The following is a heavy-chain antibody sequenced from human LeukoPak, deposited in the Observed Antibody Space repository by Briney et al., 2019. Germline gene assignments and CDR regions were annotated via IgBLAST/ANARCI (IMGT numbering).Heavy chain of an antibody. CDR1: GFTFSDYG. Sequence: PGGSLRLSYAASGFTFSDYGMHWVRQAPGKGLEWVAFIRYDGGDEKYADSVKGRFTVSRDNSKNTLYLQMNSLRVEDTAVYYCAKYGHAAYGSFFDYWGQGALVTVSS. V-gene: IGHV3-30*02. D-gene: IGHD4-17*01. J-gene: IGHJ4*02. CDR2: IRYDGGDE. CDR3: AKYGHAAYGSFFDY.